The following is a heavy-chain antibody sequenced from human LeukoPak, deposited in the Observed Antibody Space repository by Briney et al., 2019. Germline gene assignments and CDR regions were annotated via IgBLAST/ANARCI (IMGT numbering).Heavy chain of an antibody. J-gene: IGHJ6*03. CDR2: ISSSGSTM. CDR3: ARSPAGANYYLDV. V-gene: IGHV3-48*03. Sequence: GGSLRLSCAASGFTFSSYDMTWVRQAPGKGLEWVSYISSSGSTMYYADSVKGRFTISRDNAKNSLSLQMNSLRAEDTAVYYCARSPAGANYYLDVWGKGTTVTISS. CDR1: GFTFSSYD. D-gene: IGHD1-14*01.